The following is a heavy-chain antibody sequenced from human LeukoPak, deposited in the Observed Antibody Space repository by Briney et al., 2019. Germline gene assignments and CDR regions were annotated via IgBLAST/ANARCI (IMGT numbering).Heavy chain of an antibody. V-gene: IGHV4-38-2*02. CDR2: IYHSGST. Sequence: SETLSLTCTVSGYSISSGYYWGWIRPPPGKGLEWIGSIYHSGSTYYNPSLKSRVTISVDTSKNQFSLKLSSVTAADTAVYYCARGGYSYGSWGQGTLVTVSS. J-gene: IGHJ5*02. CDR3: ARGGYSYGS. CDR1: GYSISSGYY. D-gene: IGHD5-18*01.